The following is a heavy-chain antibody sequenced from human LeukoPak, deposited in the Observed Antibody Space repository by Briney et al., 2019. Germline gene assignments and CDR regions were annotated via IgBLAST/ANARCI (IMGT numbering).Heavy chain of an antibody. V-gene: IGHV4-34*01. CDR2: INHSGST. D-gene: IGHD2-8*02. Sequence: SETLSLTCAVYGGSFSGYYWSWIRQPPGKGLEWIGEINHSGSTNYNPSLKSRVTISVDTSKNQFSLKLSSVTPEDTAVYYCARDNSLIGGVLDVWGKGTTVTVSS. J-gene: IGHJ6*04. CDR1: GGSFSGYY. CDR3: ARDNSLIGGVLDV.